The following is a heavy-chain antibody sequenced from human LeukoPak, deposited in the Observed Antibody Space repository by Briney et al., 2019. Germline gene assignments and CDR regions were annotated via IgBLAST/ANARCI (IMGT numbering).Heavy chain of an antibody. J-gene: IGHJ6*02. D-gene: IGHD1-26*01. CDR3: ARGEVGSRLYCYYYGMDV. CDR1: GGSFSGYY. Sequence: KPSETLSLTCAVYGGSFSGYYCGWVRQPPGKGLEWIGEINHSGSTNYNPFLKSRVTISVDSSKNHSSLKLSSVPGAGTAVYYCARGEVGSRLYCYYYGMDVWGQGTTVTVSS. CDR2: INHSGST. V-gene: IGHV4-34*01.